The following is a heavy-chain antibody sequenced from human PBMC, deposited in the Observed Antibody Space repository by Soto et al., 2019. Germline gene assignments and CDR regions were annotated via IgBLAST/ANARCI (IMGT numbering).Heavy chain of an antibody. J-gene: IGHJ3*02. V-gene: IGHV3-30*18. CDR3: AKDRGSSWYFDAFDI. Sequence: GSLGLAGAASGFTFSSYGMHWVRQAAGKGLEWVAVISYDGSNKYYADSVKGRFTISRDNSKNTLYLQMNSLRAEDTAVYYCAKDRGSSWYFDAFDIWGQGTMVTV. CDR2: ISYDGSNK. D-gene: IGHD6-13*01. CDR1: GFTFSSYG.